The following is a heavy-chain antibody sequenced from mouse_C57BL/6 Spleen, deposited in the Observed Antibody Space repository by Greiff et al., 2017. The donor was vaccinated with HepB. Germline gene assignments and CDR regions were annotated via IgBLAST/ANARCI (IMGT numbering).Heavy chain of an antibody. CDR1: GYTFTSYW. D-gene: IGHD1-1*01. J-gene: IGHJ3*01. CDR2: IYPGSGST. V-gene: IGHV1-55*01. Sequence: QVQLQQPGAELVKPGASVKMSCKASGYTFTSYWITWVKQRPGQGLEWIGDIYPGSGSTNYNEKFKSKATLTVDTSSSTAYMRLSSLTSEDSAVYYCARGTTVVATNWGQGTLVTVSA. CDR3: ARGTTVVATN.